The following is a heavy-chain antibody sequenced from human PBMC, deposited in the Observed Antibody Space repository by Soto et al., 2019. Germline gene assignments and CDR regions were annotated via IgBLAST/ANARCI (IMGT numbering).Heavy chain of an antibody. CDR1: GFTFSSYW. V-gene: IGHV3-74*01. J-gene: IGHJ4*02. Sequence: EVQLVESGGGLVQPGGSLRLSCAASGFTFSSYWMHWVRQAPGKGLVWVSRTNEDGSTINYADSVKGRFTISRDNAKNRLYLERNSGRAEDGAVYYGTRDMGGGGGYWGQGTLVTVSS. CDR3: TRDMGGGGGY. CDR2: TNEDGSTI. D-gene: IGHD3-16*01.